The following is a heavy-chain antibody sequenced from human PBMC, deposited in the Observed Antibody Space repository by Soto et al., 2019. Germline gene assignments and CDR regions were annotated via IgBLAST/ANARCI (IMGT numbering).Heavy chain of an antibody. CDR1: GYSFTSYG. J-gene: IGHJ4*02. CDR2: ISAYTGDT. D-gene: IGHD6-19*01. Sequence: QVHLVQSGAEVRKPGATVRVSCKASGYSFTSYGISWVRQAPGRGLEWMGWISAYTGDTKYTQNFQGRVTLTTDTSANTVYMDLGRLRSDDTAVYYCAKTYSSGWSLSPSDYWGQGTLVTVSS. V-gene: IGHV1-18*04. CDR3: AKTYSSGWSLSPSDY.